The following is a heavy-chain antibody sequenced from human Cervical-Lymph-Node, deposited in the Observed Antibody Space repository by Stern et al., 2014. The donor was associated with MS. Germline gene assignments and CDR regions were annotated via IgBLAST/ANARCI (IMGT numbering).Heavy chain of an antibody. CDR2: IYYSGST. CDR1: GGSISRYY. CDR3: AGGRAFDY. J-gene: IGHJ4*02. Sequence: QVQLQESGPGLVKPSETLSLTCTVSGGSISRYYWSWIRQPPGKGLEWIGYIYYSGSTNYNPSLKSRVTISVDTSKNQFSLKLSSVTAADTAVYYCAGGRAFDYWGQGTLVTVSS. V-gene: IGHV4-59*01.